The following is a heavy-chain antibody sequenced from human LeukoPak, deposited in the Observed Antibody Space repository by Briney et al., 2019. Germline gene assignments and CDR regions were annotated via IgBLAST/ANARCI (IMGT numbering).Heavy chain of an antibody. CDR2: VNPNSGNT. J-gene: IGHJ4*02. CDR1: GYTFTTYD. CDR3: ATGDYYGSGSYLRDY. Sequence: ASVKVSCKASGYTFTTYDINWVRQATGQGLEWMGWVNPNSGNTGSAQKFQGRVTMTSNTYISTAYMELSGLRSEDTAVYYCATGDYYGSGSYLRDYWGQGTLVTVSS. V-gene: IGHV1-8*01. D-gene: IGHD3-10*01.